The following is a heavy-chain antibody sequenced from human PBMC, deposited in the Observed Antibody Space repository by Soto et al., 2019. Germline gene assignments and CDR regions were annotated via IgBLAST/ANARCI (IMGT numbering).Heavy chain of an antibody. CDR2: INAGNGNT. V-gene: IGHV1-3*01. J-gene: IGHJ5*02. CDR1: GYTFTSYA. CDR3: ARQRIAAAGTGWFDP. Sequence: ASVKVSCKASGYTFTSYAMHWVRQAPGQRLEWMGWINAGNGNTKYSQKFQGRVTITRDTSASTAYMELSSLRSEDTAVYYCARQRIAAAGTGWFDPWGQGTLVTVSS. D-gene: IGHD6-13*01.